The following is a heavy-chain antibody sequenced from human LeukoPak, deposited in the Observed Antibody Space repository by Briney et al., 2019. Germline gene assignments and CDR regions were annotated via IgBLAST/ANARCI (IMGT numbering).Heavy chain of an antibody. CDR3: AKEAYGGSSFRYHYAMDV. V-gene: IGHV3-30*18. J-gene: IGHJ6*02. CDR1: GLTFSSHG. D-gene: IGHD2-21*01. Sequence: GGSLRLSCVASGLTFSSHGMHWVRQAPGKGLEWVAVISDDGTHEYYGDSAKGRFIISRDNSENALYLQMNSLRVEDTAMYYCAKEAYGGSSFRYHYAMDVWGQGTMVTVSS. CDR2: ISDDGTHE.